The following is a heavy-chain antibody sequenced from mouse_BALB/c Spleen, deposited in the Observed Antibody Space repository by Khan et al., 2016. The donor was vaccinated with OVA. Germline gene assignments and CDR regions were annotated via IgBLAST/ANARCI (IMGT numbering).Heavy chain of an antibody. J-gene: IGHJ3*01. Sequence: QVRLQQSGAELAKPGASVKMSCKASGYIFTSYWMHWVKQRPGQGLEWIGYINPATDYTEYNQKFKNKATLTADKSSSTAYMQLSSLTSEDSAVYYCVNHGSSSAWFTDWGQGTPVTVSA. CDR3: VNHGSSSAWFTD. V-gene: IGHV1-7*01. CDR2: INPATDYT. D-gene: IGHD1-1*01. CDR1: GYIFTSYW.